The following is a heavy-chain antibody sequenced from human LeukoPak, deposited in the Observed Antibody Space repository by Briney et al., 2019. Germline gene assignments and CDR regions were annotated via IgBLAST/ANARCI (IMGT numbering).Heavy chain of an antibody. V-gene: IGHV3-66*01. Sequence: GGSLRLSCAASGFTVSSNYMSWVRQAPGKGLEWVSDTYSGGSTYYADSVKGRFTISRDNSKNTLYLQMNSLRAEDTAIYYCAKNGDRGAYCTGGTCYPYFYYYMDVWGKGTTVTI. CDR2: TYSGGST. CDR1: GFTVSSNY. D-gene: IGHD2-15*01. CDR3: AKNGDRGAYCTGGTCYPYFYYYMDV. J-gene: IGHJ6*03.